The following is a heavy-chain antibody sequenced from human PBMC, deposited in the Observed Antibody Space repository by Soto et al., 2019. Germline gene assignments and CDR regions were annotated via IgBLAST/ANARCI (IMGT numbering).Heavy chain of an antibody. V-gene: IGHV1-3*01. CDR1: GYTLTTYS. CDR3: ARGKRGAFDI. J-gene: IGHJ3*02. CDR2: MNPLNGDT. Sequence: QVQLVQSGAEVKKPGASVKVSCKASGYTLTTYSMHWVRQAPGQRLEWMGWMNPLNGDTKYSQRSQGRLTIIRDTAAGTAIMELSSLRSEDTTMYFCARGKRGAFDIWGQGSMVTVSS.